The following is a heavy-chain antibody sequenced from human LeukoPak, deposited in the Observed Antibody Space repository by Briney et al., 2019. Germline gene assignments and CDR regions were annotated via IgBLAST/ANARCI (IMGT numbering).Heavy chain of an antibody. CDR1: GGSFTDYY. CDR2: IHHRAGA. V-gene: IGHV4-34*01. CDR3: ARGPVRDDGLTGISYYFGLDV. Sequence: SETLSLTCAVYGGSFTDYYWSWIRHLPGKGLEWIGEIHHRAGANYNPTLWGRVTISADTSKNQFSLHLTSVTAADTATFYCARGPVRDDGLTGISYYFGLDVWGHGTTVTVFS. D-gene: IGHD2-21*02. J-gene: IGHJ6*02.